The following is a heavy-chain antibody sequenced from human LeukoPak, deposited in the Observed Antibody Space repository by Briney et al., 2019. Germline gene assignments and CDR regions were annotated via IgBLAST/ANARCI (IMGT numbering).Heavy chain of an antibody. D-gene: IGHD6-19*01. CDR2: IIPIFGTA. Sequence: VASVKVSCKASGGTFSSYAISWVRQAPGQGLEWMGGIIPIFGTANYAQKFQGRVTMTRNTSISTAYMELSSLRSEDTAVYYCASVAVAGPALRLRGYGAGPLDYWGQGTLVTVSS. V-gene: IGHV1-69*05. CDR1: GGTFSSYA. CDR3: ASVAVAGPALRLRGYGAGPLDY. J-gene: IGHJ4*02.